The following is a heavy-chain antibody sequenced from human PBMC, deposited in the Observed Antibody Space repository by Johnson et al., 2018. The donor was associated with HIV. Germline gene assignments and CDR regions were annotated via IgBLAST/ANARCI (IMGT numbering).Heavy chain of an antibody. D-gene: IGHD1-26*01. Sequence: QLVESGGGLVQPGGSLRLSCAASGFTFSNAWMSWVRQAPGKGLEWVGRIKSKTDGGTTDYAAPVKGRFTISRDDSKNTLYLQMNSLKTEDTAVYYCTTSVGATLRGAFDIWGQGTMVTVSS. CDR1: GFTFSNAW. CDR2: IKSKTDGGTT. CDR3: TTSVGATLRGAFDI. V-gene: IGHV3-15*01. J-gene: IGHJ3*02.